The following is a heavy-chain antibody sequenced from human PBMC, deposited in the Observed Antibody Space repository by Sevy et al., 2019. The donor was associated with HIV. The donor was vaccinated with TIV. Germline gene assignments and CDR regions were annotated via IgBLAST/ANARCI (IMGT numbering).Heavy chain of an antibody. Sequence: GGSLRLSCAASGFTFSSYAMHWVRQAPGKGLEWVADISYDGSNKYYADSVKGRSTISRDNSKNTLYLQMNSLRAEDTAVYYCARDIAAAGIFRYYYGMDVWGQGTTVTVSS. CDR1: GFTFSSYA. D-gene: IGHD6-13*01. CDR2: ISYDGSNK. J-gene: IGHJ6*02. V-gene: IGHV3-30*04. CDR3: ARDIAAAGIFRYYYGMDV.